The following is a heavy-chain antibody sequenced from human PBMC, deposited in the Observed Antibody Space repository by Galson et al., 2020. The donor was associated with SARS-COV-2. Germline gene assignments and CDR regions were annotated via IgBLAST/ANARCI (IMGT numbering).Heavy chain of an antibody. Sequence: ETLSLTCTVSGGSISNFYWSWLRQPPGKGLEWIGYIYYSGSTNYNPSLKSRVTFSVDTSKNQFSLRLSSVTAADTAVYYCARDVSGGSYYDYWGQGTLVTVSS. CDR3: ARDVSGGSYYDY. D-gene: IGHD2-15*01. CDR2: IYYSGST. J-gene: IGHJ4*02. V-gene: IGHV4-59*01. CDR1: GGSISNFY.